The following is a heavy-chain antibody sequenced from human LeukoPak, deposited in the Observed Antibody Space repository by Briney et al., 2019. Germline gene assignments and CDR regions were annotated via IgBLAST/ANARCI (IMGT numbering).Heavy chain of an antibody. V-gene: IGHV4-4*02. CDR2: IHHSGST. CDR3: ASKLTAVAGYFDY. Sequence: PSETLSLTCAVSGSSISSDHWWSWVRQPPGKGLEWIGEIHHSGSTNYNPSLKSRVSISVDKFKNQFSLKLSSVTAADTAVYYCASKLTAVAGYFDYWGQGTLVTVSS. CDR1: GSSISSDHW. D-gene: IGHD6-19*01. J-gene: IGHJ4*02.